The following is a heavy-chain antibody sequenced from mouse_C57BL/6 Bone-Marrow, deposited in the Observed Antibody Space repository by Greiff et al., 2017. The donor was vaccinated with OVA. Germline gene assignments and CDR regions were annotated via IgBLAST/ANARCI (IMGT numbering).Heavy chain of an antibody. Sequence: VQLQQSGAELVRPGTSVKVSCKASGYAFTNYLIEWVKQRPGQGLEWIGVINPGSGGTNYNEKFKGKATLTADKSSSTAYMQLSSLTSEDSACYFCAREGYYCGSVGYIYYAMDYWGQGTSVTVSS. CDR3: AREGYYCGSVGYIYYAMDY. CDR2: INPGSGGT. D-gene: IGHD1-1*01. CDR1: GYAFTNYL. J-gene: IGHJ4*01. V-gene: IGHV1-54*01.